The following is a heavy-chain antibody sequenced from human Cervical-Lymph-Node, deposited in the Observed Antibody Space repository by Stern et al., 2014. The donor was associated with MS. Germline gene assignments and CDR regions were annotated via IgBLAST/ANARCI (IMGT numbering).Heavy chain of an antibody. Sequence: QVTLRESGPTVVKPTQTLTLTCTFSGFSLSTSGVGVGWIRQPPGKALEWLALIYWDDDKRYRPSLKSRLSITKDTSKNQVVLTMTNMNPVDTATYYCAHSPNPSDAFDIWGQGTMVTVSS. CDR2: IYWDDDK. CDR3: AHSPNPSDAFDI. CDR1: GFSLSTSGVG. J-gene: IGHJ3*02. V-gene: IGHV2-5*02. D-gene: IGHD1-14*01.